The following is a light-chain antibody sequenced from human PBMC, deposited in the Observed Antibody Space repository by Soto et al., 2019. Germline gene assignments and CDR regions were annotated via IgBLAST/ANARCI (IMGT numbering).Light chain of an antibody. Sequence: EIVMTQSPATLSVSPGERATLSCRASQSVRGNLAWYQQKPGKSPRLLIYGASSMATGVPVRFSGSGSGTEFTLTISSLQSEDFALYYCQQRSSWPITFGQGTRLEIK. J-gene: IGKJ5*01. V-gene: IGKV3-15*01. CDR2: GAS. CDR3: QQRSSWPIT. CDR1: QSVRGN.